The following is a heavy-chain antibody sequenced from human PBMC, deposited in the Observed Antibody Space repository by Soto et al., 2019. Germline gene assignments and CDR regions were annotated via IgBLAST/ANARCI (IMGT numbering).Heavy chain of an antibody. CDR3: AREGWPLLQTGMDV. D-gene: IGHD2-15*01. V-gene: IGHV3-48*02. CDR2: ISSSNRTI. CDR1: GFTFRSYS. J-gene: IGHJ6*02. Sequence: GSLRLSCAASGFTFRSYSMNWVRQAPGKGLEWVSYISSSNRTINYADSVKGRFIISRDNDKNSLYLQKHSLRDEDTAVYYCAREGWPLLQTGMDVWGQGTTVTVSS.